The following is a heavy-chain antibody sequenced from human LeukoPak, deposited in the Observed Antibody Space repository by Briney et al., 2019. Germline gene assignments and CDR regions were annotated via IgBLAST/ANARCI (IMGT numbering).Heavy chain of an antibody. D-gene: IGHD3-16*01. J-gene: IGHJ5*02. Sequence: SETLSLTCAVYGGSFSGYYWSWIRQPPGKGLEWIGEINHSGSTNYNPSLKSRVTISVDTSKNQFSLKLSSVTAADTAVYYCARDRGQLGNWFDPWGQGTLVTASS. CDR3: ARDRGQLGNWFDP. CDR2: INHSGST. V-gene: IGHV4-34*01. CDR1: GGSFSGYY.